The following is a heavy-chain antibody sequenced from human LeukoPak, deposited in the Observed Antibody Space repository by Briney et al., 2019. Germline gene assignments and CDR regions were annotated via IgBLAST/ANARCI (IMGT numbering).Heavy chain of an antibody. V-gene: IGHV4-59*08. D-gene: IGHD6-19*01. CDR2: ISYIGST. CDR1: TDSFSSHY. CDR3: ARRLRGSSGWSFDL. J-gene: IGHJ3*01. Sequence: SETLSLSCAVSTDSFSSHYWTWIRQPPGKGLEWIGYISYIGSTNYNPSLKSRVTISIDTSKNQFSLKLSSVTAADTAVYYCARRLRGSSGWSFDLWGQGTMVTVSS.